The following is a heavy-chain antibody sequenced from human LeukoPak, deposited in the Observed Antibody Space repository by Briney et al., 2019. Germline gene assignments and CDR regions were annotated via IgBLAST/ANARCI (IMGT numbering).Heavy chain of an antibody. Sequence: ASVKVSCKASGGTFSSYAISWVRQAPGQGLEWMGRIIPILGIANYAQKFQGRVTITADKSTSTAYMELSSLRSEDTAVYYCARDRQPQYSSASEYWFDPWGQGTLVTVSS. J-gene: IGHJ5*02. CDR1: GGTFSSYA. D-gene: IGHD6-19*01. CDR3: ARDRQPQYSSASEYWFDP. CDR2: IIPILGIA. V-gene: IGHV1-69*04.